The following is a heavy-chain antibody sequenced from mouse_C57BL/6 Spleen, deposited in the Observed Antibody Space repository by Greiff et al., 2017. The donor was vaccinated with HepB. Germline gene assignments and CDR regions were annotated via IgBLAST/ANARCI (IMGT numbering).Heavy chain of an antibody. CDR1: GYAFSSSW. CDR3: ARSGSAWFAY. Sequence: VQVVESGPELVKPGASVKISCKASGYAFSSSWMNWVKQRPGKGLEWIGRIYPGDGDTNYNGKFKGKATLTADKSSSTAYMQLSSLTSEDSAVYFCARSGSAWFAYWGQGTLVTVSA. V-gene: IGHV1-82*01. CDR2: IYPGDGDT. J-gene: IGHJ3*01. D-gene: IGHD3-1*01.